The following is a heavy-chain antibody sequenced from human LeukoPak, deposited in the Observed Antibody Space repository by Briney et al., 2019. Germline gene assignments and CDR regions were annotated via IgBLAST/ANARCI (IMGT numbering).Heavy chain of an antibody. CDR1: GGSLSSGDYY. CDR3: AGSSIMITFGGVIATFDS. D-gene: IGHD3-16*02. Sequence: SETLSLTCPGSGGSLSSGDYYWRWLRQPPGTGLEWLGYIYYSGSLYYNPSLKTRVTLSVEKPKNQFSLKLSSVTAAYAAVYYCAGSSIMITFGGVIATFDSRGQGRMGTL. V-gene: IGHV4-30-4*01. CDR2: IYYSGSL. J-gene: IGHJ3*02.